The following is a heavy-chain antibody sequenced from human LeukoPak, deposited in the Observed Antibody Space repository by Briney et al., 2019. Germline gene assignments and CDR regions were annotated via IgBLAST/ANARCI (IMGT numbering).Heavy chain of an antibody. CDR3: ARQYCSGGSCYSRWFDY. CDR1: GGSFSGYY. CDR2: INHSGST. D-gene: IGHD2-15*01. J-gene: IGHJ4*02. V-gene: IGHV4-34*01. Sequence: PSETLSLTCAVYGGSFSGYYWSWIRQPPGKGLEWIGEINHSGSTNYNPSLKSRVTISVDTSKNQFSLKLSSVTAADTAVYYCARQYCSGGSCYSRWFDYWGQGTLVTVSS.